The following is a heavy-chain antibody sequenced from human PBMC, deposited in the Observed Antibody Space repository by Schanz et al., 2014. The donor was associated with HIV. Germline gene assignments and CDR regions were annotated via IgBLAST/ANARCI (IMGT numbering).Heavy chain of an antibody. CDR2: INHSGRT. Sequence: QVQLQQWGAGLLKPSETLSLTCAVYGGSFSGYYWSWIRQSPGKGLEWIGEINHSGRTKYSPSLKRRVPISVDPSKSQFSLRLNSVTAADTAVYYCARTPYYFDYWGQGTLVTVSS. CDR1: GGSFSGYY. J-gene: IGHJ4*02. CDR3: ARTPYYFDY. V-gene: IGHV4-34*02.